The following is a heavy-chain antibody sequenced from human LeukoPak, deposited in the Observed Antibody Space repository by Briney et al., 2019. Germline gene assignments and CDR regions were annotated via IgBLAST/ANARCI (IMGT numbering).Heavy chain of an antibody. D-gene: IGHD3-10*01. CDR1: GGSISSSSYY. V-gene: IGHV4-39*02. CDR2: VYYTGST. CDR3: ARHRGRYYDSGSYYYFDY. Sequence: SETLSLTCTVSGGSISSSSYYWGWIRQPPGKGLEWVGSVYYTGSTFYNPSLKSRVTTSVDTSKNHFSLNLSSVTAADTAVYYCARHRGRYYDSGSYYYFDYWGQGTLVTVSS. J-gene: IGHJ4*02.